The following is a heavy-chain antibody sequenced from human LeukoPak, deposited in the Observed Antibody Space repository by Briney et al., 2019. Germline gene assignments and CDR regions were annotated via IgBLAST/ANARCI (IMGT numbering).Heavy chain of an antibody. D-gene: IGHD4-17*01. CDR3: ARHLTTAVTTVGV. V-gene: IGHV4-39*01. CDR1: GGSISSSSYY. CDR2: IYFSGST. Sequence: PSETLSLTCTVSGGSISSSSYYWGWIRQPPGKGLEWIGGIYFSGSTYYNPSLKSRVTISLDTSKNHFSLSLTSVTAADSAVYYCARHLTTAVTTVGVWGQGTLVTVSS. J-gene: IGHJ4*02.